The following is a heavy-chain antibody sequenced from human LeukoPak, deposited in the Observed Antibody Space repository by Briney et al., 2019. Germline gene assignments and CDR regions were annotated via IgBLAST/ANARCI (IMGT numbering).Heavy chain of an antibody. V-gene: IGHV5-51*01. J-gene: IGHJ5*02. CDR3: ARHGYCSKTTCYNQIDP. CDR2: IHPGDLDT. D-gene: IGHD2-2*02. CDR1: GYTLSDYW. Sequence: GEPLKISCKASGYTLSDYWIGWVRQMPGKGLEWMGIIHPGDLDTRYGPSLQGQVTISLDRSISTAYLQWSSLKASDTAMYYCARHGYCSKTTCYNQIDPWGQGTLVTVSS.